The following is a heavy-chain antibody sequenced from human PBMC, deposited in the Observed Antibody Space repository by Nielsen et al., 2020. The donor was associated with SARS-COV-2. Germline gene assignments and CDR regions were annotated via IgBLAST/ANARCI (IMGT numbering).Heavy chain of an antibody. CDR3: ARDYDYVWGSYRYTPLGY. Sequence: WIRQPPGKGLEWVANIKQDGSEKYYVDSVKGRFTISRDNAKNSLYLQMNSLRAEDTAVYYCARDYDYVWGSYRYTPLGYWGQGTLVTVSS. J-gene: IGHJ4*02. V-gene: IGHV3-7*03. CDR2: IKQDGSEK. D-gene: IGHD3-16*02.